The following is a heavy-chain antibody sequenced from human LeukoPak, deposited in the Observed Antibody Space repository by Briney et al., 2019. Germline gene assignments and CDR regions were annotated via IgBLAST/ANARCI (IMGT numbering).Heavy chain of an antibody. D-gene: IGHD2-21*02. J-gene: IGHJ3*02. CDR1: GGSFSGYY. CDR2: INHSGST. Sequence: SETLSLTCAVYGGSFSGYYWSWIRQPSGKGLEWIGEINHSGSTNYNPSLKSRVTISVDTSKNQFSLKLSSVTAADTAVYYCAGAYCGGDCYSGRTFDIWGQGTMVTVSS. CDR3: AGAYCGGDCYSGRTFDI. V-gene: IGHV4-34*01.